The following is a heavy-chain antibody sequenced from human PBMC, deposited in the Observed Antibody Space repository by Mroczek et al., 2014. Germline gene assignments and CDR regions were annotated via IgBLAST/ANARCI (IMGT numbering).Heavy chain of an antibody. CDR2: INHSGST. CDR1: GGSFSGYY. V-gene: IGHV4-34*01. CDR3: ARGGNPGIAAAGTRGGAYYYYYYMDV. D-gene: IGHD6-13*01. J-gene: IGHJ6*03. Sequence: QVQLQQWGAGLLKPSETLSLTCAVYGGSFSGYYWSWIRQPPGKGLEWIGEINHSGSTNYNPSLKSRVTISVDTSKNQFSLKLSSVTAADTAVYYCARGGNPGIAAAGTRGGAYYYYYYMDVWGKGTTVTVSS.